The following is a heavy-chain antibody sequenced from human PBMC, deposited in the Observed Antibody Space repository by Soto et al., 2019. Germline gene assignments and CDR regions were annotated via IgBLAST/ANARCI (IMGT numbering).Heavy chain of an antibody. V-gene: IGHV3-72*01. Sequence: EVQLVESGGGLVQPGGSLRLSCAVSGFDFRHHHMDWVRQAPGKGLEWVGRSRYQADNYSPVYAASAKGIFTISRDESKSTLNLQTSSLRTEDSAVFYCVCWLWGIGHWGQGTLVTVSP. CDR2: SRYQADNYSP. CDR3: VCWLWGIGH. D-gene: IGHD3-16*01. CDR1: GFDFRHHH. J-gene: IGHJ4*02.